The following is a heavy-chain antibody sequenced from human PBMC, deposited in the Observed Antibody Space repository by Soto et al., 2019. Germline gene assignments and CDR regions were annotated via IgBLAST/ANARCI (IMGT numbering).Heavy chain of an antibody. V-gene: IGHV4-30-2*01. D-gene: IGHD3-22*01. J-gene: IGHJ3*02. CDR2: IYHSGST. CDR1: GGSISSCGYS. Sequence: SETLSLTCAVSGGSISSCGYSWSWIRQPPVKGLEWIGYIYHSGSTYYNPSLKSRVTISVDRSKNQFSLKLSSVTAADTAVYYCARGYDSSGKYDAFDIWGQGTMVNVSS. CDR3: ARGYDSSGKYDAFDI.